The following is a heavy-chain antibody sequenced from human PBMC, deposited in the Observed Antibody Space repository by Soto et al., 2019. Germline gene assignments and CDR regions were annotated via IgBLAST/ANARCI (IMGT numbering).Heavy chain of an antibody. CDR2: IYHGGTT. CDR3: ARVHLMVVAGSTFDD. CDR1: GYSLSSGSY. Sequence: SETLSLTCAVSGYSLSSGSYWGWIRQPPGKGPEWIASIYHGGTTFYNPSLKSRVTLSVDTSKNHYSLKLRSVTAADTAVYYCARVHLMVVAGSTFDDGGPGILVT. D-gene: IGHD6-19*01. J-gene: IGHJ4*01. V-gene: IGHV4-38-2*01.